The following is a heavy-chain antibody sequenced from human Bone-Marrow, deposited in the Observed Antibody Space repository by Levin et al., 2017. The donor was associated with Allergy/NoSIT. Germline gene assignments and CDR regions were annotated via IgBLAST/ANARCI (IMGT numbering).Heavy chain of an antibody. V-gene: IGHV3-23*01. CDR3: VRGIYDFWSGYGSDWDCQYHMEV. J-gene: IGHJ6*03. CDR2: LSGSGDGT. Sequence: PGESLKISCEASGFNFITYAMAWVRQAPGKGLEWVSSLSGSGDGTFYADSVKGRFTISRDNPKSTLYLQMDSLRVEDTAIYYCVRGIYDFWSGYGSDWDCQYHMEVWGKGTTVTVSS. CDR1: GFNFITYA. D-gene: IGHD3-3*01.